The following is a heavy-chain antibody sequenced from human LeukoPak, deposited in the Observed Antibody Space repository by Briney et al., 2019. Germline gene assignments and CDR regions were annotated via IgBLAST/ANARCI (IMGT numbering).Heavy chain of an antibody. J-gene: IGHJ4*02. CDR3: AKDRFSGSYSDYFDY. Sequence: GGSLRLSCAASGFTFNNYGMSWVRQAPGKGLEWVSAITGGGGGTYYADSVKGRFTISRDNSKNTLYLQMNSLRAEDTAVYYCAKDRFSGSYSDYFDYWGQGTLVTVSS. V-gene: IGHV3-23*01. CDR1: GFTFNNYG. CDR2: ITGGGGGT. D-gene: IGHD3-10*01.